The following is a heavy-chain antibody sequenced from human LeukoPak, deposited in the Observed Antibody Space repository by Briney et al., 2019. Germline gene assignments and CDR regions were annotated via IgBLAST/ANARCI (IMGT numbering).Heavy chain of an antibody. CDR3: ASLQQLWFARFDY. CDR1: GFTFSSYE. D-gene: IGHD5-18*01. J-gene: IGHJ4*02. Sequence: GGSLRLSCAASGFTFSSYEMNWVRQAPGKGLEWVSYISSSGSTIYYADSVKGRFTISRDNAKNSLYLQMNSLRAEDTAVYYCASLQQLWFARFDYWGQGTLVTVSS. CDR2: ISSSGSTI. V-gene: IGHV3-48*03.